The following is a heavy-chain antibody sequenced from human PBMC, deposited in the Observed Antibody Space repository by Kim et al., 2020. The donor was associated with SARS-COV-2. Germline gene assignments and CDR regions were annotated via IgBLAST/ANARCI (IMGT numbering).Heavy chain of an antibody. CDR3: ARFYCGRTDCRGLNYGMDV. J-gene: IGHJ6*02. D-gene: IGHD2-2*01. Sequence: SETLSLTCTVSGGSISSPDSYWGWIRQPPGKTLEWIGSAHYDGTTYYSPSLMSRVTISVDTSKNQFSRRLNSVTAADTAVYYCARFYCGRTDCRGLNYGMDVWGRGSTVTVSS. CDR2: AHYDGTT. V-gene: IGHV4-39*01. CDR1: GGSISSPDSY.